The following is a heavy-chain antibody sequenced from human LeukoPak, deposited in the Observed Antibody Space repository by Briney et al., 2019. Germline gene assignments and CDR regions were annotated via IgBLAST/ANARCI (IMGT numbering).Heavy chain of an antibody. J-gene: IGHJ4*02. CDR3: ARDAGNYFDY. CDR2: IKQDGSEK. D-gene: IGHD1-26*01. CDR1: GFTFSNYW. V-gene: IGHV3-7*01. Sequence: GGSLRLSCAASGFTFSNYWMSWVRQAPGKGLEWVANIKQDGSEKYYVDSVKGRFTISRGNAKNSLYLQMNSLRVEDTAVYYCARDAGNYFDYWGQGTLVTVSS.